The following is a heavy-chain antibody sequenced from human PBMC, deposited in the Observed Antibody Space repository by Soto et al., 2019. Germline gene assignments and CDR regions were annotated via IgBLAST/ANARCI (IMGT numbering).Heavy chain of an antibody. Sequence: GESLKISCKGSGYSFTSYWIGWVRQMPGKGLEWMGIIYPGDSDTRYSPSFQGQVTISADKSISTAYLQWSSLKASDTAMYYCARLISYYGSGSSFYGMDVWGQGTTVTVSS. J-gene: IGHJ6*02. CDR1: GYSFTSYW. D-gene: IGHD3-10*01. V-gene: IGHV5-51*01. CDR2: IYPGDSDT. CDR3: ARLISYYGSGSSFYGMDV.